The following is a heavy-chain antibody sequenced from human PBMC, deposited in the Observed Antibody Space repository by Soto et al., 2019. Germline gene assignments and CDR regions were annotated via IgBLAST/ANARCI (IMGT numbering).Heavy chain of an antibody. CDR2: IIPIFGTA. D-gene: IGHD3-22*01. Sequence: QVQLVQSGAEVKKPGSSVKVSCKASGGTFSSYAISWVRQAPGQGLEWMGGIIPIFGTANYAQKFQGRVTITGDEATSKAYLERGSLGSEGTAVYYCVGGDYYASSGPDGGLDYWGQGTLVTVSS. CDR1: GGTFSSYA. J-gene: IGHJ4*02. CDR3: VGGDYYASSGPDGGLDY. V-gene: IGHV1-69*12.